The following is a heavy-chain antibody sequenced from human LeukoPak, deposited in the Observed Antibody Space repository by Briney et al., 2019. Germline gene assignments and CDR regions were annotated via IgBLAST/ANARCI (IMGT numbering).Heavy chain of an antibody. CDR3: TRHPGLTYYYDSSGYPDFDP. D-gene: IGHD3-22*01. J-gene: IGHJ5*02. CDR2: IRSKANSYAT. V-gene: IGHV3-73*01. Sequence: PGGSLRLSCAASGFTFSGSAMHWVRQASGKGLEWVGRIRSKANSYATAYAASVKGRFTISRDDSKNKAYLQMNSLKTEDTAVYYCTRHPGLTYYYDSSGYPDFDPWGQGTLVTVSS. CDR1: GFTFSGSA.